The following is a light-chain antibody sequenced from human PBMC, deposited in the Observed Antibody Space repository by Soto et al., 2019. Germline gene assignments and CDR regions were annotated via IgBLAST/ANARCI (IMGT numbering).Light chain of an antibody. CDR3: KRYVHSPPQYI. CDR1: QSVSTSY. CDR2: AAS. J-gene: IGKJ2*01. V-gene: IGKV3-20*01. Sequence: EIVLTQSPGALSLSPGEAATLSCRTSQSVSTSYLAWYQQRPGQAPRLLIYAASSRAPGIPDRFSGSASGTAFTLTISRLEPEDFAVYYCKRYVHSPPQYIFGQGTKLEIK.